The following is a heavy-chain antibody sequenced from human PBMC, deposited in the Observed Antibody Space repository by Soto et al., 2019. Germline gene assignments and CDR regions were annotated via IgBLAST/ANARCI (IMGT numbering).Heavy chain of an antibody. CDR2: IRSKIDGGTT. V-gene: IGHV3-15*07. D-gene: IGHD2-21*01. J-gene: IGHJ4*02. Sequence: EVQLVESGGGLVKPGGSLRVSCVGSGFIFSGAWMNWVRQAPGKGLEWVGRIRSKIDGGTTDYAAPVKGRFTISRDDSKNMVYLQMNSLKTEDTAVYYCTTDPRLFDGGQGTLVTVSS. CDR3: TTDPRLFD. CDR1: GFIFSGAW.